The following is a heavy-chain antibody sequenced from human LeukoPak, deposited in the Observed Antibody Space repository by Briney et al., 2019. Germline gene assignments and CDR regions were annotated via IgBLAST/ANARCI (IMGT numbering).Heavy chain of an antibody. D-gene: IGHD6-19*01. CDR2: IYSTGST. CDR3: ARRHGSSGSYRVDY. CDR1: GGSISSSY. V-gene: IGHV4-59*08. J-gene: IGHJ4*02. Sequence: SETLSLTCTVSGGSISSSYWSWIRQPPGKGLEWIGYIYSTGSTNYNPSLKSRVTISVDTSKNRFSLRLSSVTAADTAVYYCARRHGSSGSYRVDYWGQGTLVTVSS.